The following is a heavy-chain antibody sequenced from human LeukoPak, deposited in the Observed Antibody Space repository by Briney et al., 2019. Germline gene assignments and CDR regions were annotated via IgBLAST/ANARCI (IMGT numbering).Heavy chain of an antibody. CDR3: ARGPLDTAVATYYFDY. CDR2: LNHSGST. J-gene: IGHJ4*02. CDR1: GGSFSGYY. V-gene: IGHV4-34*01. Sequence: PSETLSLTCAVYGGSFSGYYWSWIRQPPGEGLEWIGELNHSGSTNYNPSLKSRVTISVDTSKDQFSLKLYSVTAADTAVYYCARGPLDTAVATYYFDYWAQGTLVTVSS. D-gene: IGHD5-18*01.